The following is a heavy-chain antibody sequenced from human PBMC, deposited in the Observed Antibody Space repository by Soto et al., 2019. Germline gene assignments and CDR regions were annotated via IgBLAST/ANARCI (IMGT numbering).Heavy chain of an antibody. CDR1: GFTFSTYT. Sequence: GGSLRLSCAASGFTFSTYTMNWVRQAPGKGLEWVSGIYGSGGATFYADSVKGRLTISRDNSGNTLYLQMNSLRAEDTAVYYCANEVWSGPMDVWGQGTTVSVSS. CDR3: ANEVWSGPMDV. CDR2: IYGSGGAT. J-gene: IGHJ6*02. D-gene: IGHD3-3*01. V-gene: IGHV3-23*01.